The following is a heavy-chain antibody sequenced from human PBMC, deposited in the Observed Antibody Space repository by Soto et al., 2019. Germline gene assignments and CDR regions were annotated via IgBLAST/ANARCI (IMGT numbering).Heavy chain of an antibody. Sequence: GGSLRLSCAASGFTFSSYAMSWVRQAPGKGLEWVSAISGSGGSTYYADSVKGRFTISRDNSKNTLYLQMNSLRAEDTAVYYCAKGMVYAFHKVGPNWFDPWGQGTLVTVSS. V-gene: IGHV3-23*01. D-gene: IGHD2-8*01. CDR1: GFTFSSYA. CDR3: AKGMVYAFHKVGPNWFDP. CDR2: ISGSGGST. J-gene: IGHJ5*02.